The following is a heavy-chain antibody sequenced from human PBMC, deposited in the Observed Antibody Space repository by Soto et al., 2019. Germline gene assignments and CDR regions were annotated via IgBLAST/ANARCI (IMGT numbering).Heavy chain of an antibody. Sequence: PVGSLRLSCAASGFTFSSYAMSWVRQAPGKGLEWVSAISGSGGSTYYADSVKGRFTISRDNSKNTLYLQMNSLRAEDTAVYYCAKDTTGTTSIDYWGQGTLVTVSS. CDR3: AKDTTGTTSIDY. V-gene: IGHV3-23*01. J-gene: IGHJ4*02. CDR1: GFTFSSYA. CDR2: ISGSGGST. D-gene: IGHD1-1*01.